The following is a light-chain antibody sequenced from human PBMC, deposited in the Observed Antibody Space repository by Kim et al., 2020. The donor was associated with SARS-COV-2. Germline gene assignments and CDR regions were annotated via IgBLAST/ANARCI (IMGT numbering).Light chain of an antibody. V-gene: IGLV2-14*01. Sequence: QSALTQPASVSGSPGQSITISCTGTSSDVGGYNYVSWYQQHPGKAPKLMIYDVSKRPSGVSNRFSGSKSGNTASLTIAGLQAEDGADYYCSAYTSSSTVFGGGTQLTVL. CDR3: SAYTSSSTV. J-gene: IGLJ3*02. CDR1: SSDVGGYNY. CDR2: DVS.